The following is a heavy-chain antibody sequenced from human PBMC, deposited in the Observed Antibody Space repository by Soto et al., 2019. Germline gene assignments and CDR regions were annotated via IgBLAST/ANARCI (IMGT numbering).Heavy chain of an antibody. Sequence: KAGSXVKXXXXXXXGTVSSXAITXXXXAXGKGLXXXGVFIPIFVSAHYAPKFQGRITITADESTSTAYMELSGLTSEDTAIYYCARDVSSDTTGFRGYDLWGQGTQVTVSS. CDR3: ARDVSSDTTGFRGYDL. CDR1: XGTVSSXA. J-gene: IGHJ4*02. V-gene: IGHV1-69*01. D-gene: IGHD3-10*01. CDR2: FIPIFVSA.